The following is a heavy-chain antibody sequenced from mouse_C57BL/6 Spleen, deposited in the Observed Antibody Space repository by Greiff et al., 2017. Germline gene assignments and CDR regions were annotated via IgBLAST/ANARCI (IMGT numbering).Heavy chain of an antibody. J-gene: IGHJ1*03. CDR1: GFTFSNYW. CDR2: IRLKSDNYAT. D-gene: IGHD1-1*01. V-gene: IGHV6-3*01. Sequence: EVKLMESGGGLVQPGGSMKLSCVASGFTFSNYWMNWVRQSPEKGLEWVAQIRLKSDNYATPYAESVKGMFTISRDDSKSSVYLQMNNLRAEDTGIYYCTESSHYYGSSYGYFDVWGTGTTVSVS. CDR3: TESSHYYGSSYGYFDV.